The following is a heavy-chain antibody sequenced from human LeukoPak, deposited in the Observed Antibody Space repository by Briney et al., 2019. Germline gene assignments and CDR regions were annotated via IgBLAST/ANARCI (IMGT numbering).Heavy chain of an antibody. J-gene: IGHJ3*02. Sequence: SVKVSCKASGGTFGRYAITWVRQAPGQRLEWMGGVSPIYGTSDYAQRFQGRVTISADEWKSTAKLEVRSLTAEDTAVYYCARDCSGGRCYGAFDIWGQGTWVLVSP. CDR3: ARDCSGGRCYGAFDI. CDR2: VSPIYGTS. CDR1: GGTFGRYA. D-gene: IGHD2-15*01. V-gene: IGHV1-69*01.